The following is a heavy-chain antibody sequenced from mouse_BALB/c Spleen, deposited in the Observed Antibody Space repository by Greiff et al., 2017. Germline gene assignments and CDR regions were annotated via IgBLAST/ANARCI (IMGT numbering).Heavy chain of an antibody. CDR2: ISCYNGAT. J-gene: IGHJ2*01. Sequence: LVKPGASVKISCKASGYSFTGYYMHWVKQSHGKSLEWIGYISCYNGATSYNQKFKGKATFTVDTSSSTAYMQVNSLTSEDSAVYYSARGTTAHYFDDWGQGTTLTVSS. D-gene: IGHD1-2*01. CDR3: ARGTTAHYFDD. CDR1: GYSFTGYY. V-gene: IGHV1S34*01.